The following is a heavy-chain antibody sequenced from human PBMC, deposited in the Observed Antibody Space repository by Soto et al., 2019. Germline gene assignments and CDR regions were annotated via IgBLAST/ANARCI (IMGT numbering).Heavy chain of an antibody. CDR1: GFTFTSYA. Sequence: EVQLLQSGGGLVQPGGSLRLSCAASGFTFTSYAMSWVRQAPGKGLEWVSTISGTGGSTYYPDSVKGRFTISRDNSKNTVCLQMNSLRAEDAAVYYCAKEMTSGYYLFDYWGQGTLVTVSS. CDR2: ISGTGGST. D-gene: IGHD3-22*01. CDR3: AKEMTSGYYLFDY. J-gene: IGHJ4*02. V-gene: IGHV3-23*01.